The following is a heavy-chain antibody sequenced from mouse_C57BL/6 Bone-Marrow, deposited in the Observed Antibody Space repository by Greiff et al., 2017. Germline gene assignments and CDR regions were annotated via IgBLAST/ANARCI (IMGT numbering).Heavy chain of an antibody. CDR1: GFTFSSYA. J-gene: IGHJ3*01. Sequence: EVMLVESGGGLVKPGGSLKLSCAASGFTFSSYAMSWVRQTPEKRLEWVATISDGGSYTYYPDNVKGRFTISRDNAKNNLYLQMSHLKSEDTAMYYCAIEVELGWFAYWGQGTLVTVSA. D-gene: IGHD4-1*01. CDR3: AIEVELGWFAY. V-gene: IGHV5-4*01. CDR2: ISDGGSYT.